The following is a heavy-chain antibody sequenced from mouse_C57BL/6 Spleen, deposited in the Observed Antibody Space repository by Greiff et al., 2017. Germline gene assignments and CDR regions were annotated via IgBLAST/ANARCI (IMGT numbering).Heavy chain of an antibody. J-gene: IGHJ1*03. V-gene: IGHV1-53*01. CDR3: ARDGTTVEGYFDV. D-gene: IGHD1-1*01. Sequence: VQLQQPGTELVKPGASVKLSCKASGYTFTSYWMHWVKQRPGQGLEWIGNINPSNGGTNYNEKFKSKATLTVDKSSSTAYMQLSSLTSEDSAVYYCARDGTTVEGYFDVWGTGTTVTVSS. CDR1: GYTFTSYW. CDR2: INPSNGGT.